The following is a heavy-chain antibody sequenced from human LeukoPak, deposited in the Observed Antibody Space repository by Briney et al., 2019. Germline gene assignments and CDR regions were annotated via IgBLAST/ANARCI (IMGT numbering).Heavy chain of an antibody. CDR3: ARDQEDGGATSRIFDY. J-gene: IGHJ4*02. CDR2: IWYDGSNK. Sequence: GGSLRLSCAASGFTFGSYGMHWVRQAPGKGLEWVAVIWYDGSNKYYADSVKGRFTISRDNSKNTLYLQMNSLRAEDTAVYYCARDQEDGGATSRIFDYWGQGTLVTVSS. V-gene: IGHV3-33*01. D-gene: IGHD1-26*01. CDR1: GFTFGSYG.